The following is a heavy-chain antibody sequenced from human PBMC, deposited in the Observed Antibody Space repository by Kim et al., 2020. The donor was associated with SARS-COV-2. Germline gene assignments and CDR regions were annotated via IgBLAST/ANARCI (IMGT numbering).Heavy chain of an antibody. V-gene: IGHV1-69*13. CDR2: IIPIFGTA. CDR3: ARPSSTLYYYHAMDV. CDR1: GGTFRNYA. J-gene: IGHJ6*02. Sequence: ASVKVSCKASGGTFRNYAISWVRQAPGQGLQWMGGIIPIFGTAHYAQKFQGRVTITADESTSTAYMELSSLTSEDTALYYCARPSSTLYYYHAMDVWGQG. D-gene: IGHD6-19*01.